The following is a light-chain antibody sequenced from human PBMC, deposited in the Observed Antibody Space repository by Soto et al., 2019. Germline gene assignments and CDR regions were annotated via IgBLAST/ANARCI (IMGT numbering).Light chain of an antibody. Sequence: QSVLTQPPSVSGAPGQRVTISCTGSSSNIGAGSDVHWYQQRTGTAPQLLIYGNSKRPAGVPDRFSGSNSGTSASLAITGLQAEEEAVYSCPPYDSSLSVVFGGGTKLTVL. V-gene: IGLV1-40*01. J-gene: IGLJ2*01. CDR3: PPYDSSLSVV. CDR1: SSNIGAGSD. CDR2: GNS.